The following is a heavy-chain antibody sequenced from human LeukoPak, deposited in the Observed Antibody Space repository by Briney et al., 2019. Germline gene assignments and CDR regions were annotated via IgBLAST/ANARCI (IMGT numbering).Heavy chain of an antibody. Sequence: PGGSLRLSCAASGFTFSNFWMHWVRKTPGKGLVWVSRINRDGSSTNYVDSVKGRFTISRDNAKNTLYLQMNSLRDEDTAVYYCAKDGPEGKRVFDIWGQGTMVTVSS. V-gene: IGHV3-74*01. CDR2: INRDGSST. CDR3: AKDGPEGKRVFDI. D-gene: IGHD3/OR15-3a*01. J-gene: IGHJ3*02. CDR1: GFTFSNFW.